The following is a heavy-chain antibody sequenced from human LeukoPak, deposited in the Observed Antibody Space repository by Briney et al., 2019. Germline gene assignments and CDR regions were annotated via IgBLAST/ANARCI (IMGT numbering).Heavy chain of an antibody. J-gene: IGHJ4*02. CDR2: IWYDGSNK. CDR3: ARGLNSGYSYGYPFDY. CDR1: GFTFSSYG. D-gene: IGHD5-18*01. Sequence: PGGSLRLSCAASGFTFSSYGMHWVRQAPGKGLEWVAVIWYDGSNKYYADSVKGRFTISRDNSKNTLYLQMNSLRAEDTAVYYCARGLNSGYSYGYPFDYWGQGTLVTVYS. V-gene: IGHV3-33*01.